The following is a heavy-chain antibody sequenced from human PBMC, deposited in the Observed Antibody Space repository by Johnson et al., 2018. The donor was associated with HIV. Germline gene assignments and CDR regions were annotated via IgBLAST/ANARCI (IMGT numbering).Heavy chain of an antibody. J-gene: IGHJ3*02. D-gene: IGHD4-23*01. CDR2: IYSGGST. V-gene: IGHV3-66*01. Sequence: VQLVESGGGLVQPGGSLRLSCAASGFTVSSNYMSWVRQAPGKGLEWVSVIYSGGSTYYADSVKGRFTISRDNSKNTLYLQMNSLRAEDTAVYYCARVGLVVTHWRAFDIWGQGTMVTVSS. CDR1: GFTVSSNY. CDR3: ARVGLVVTHWRAFDI.